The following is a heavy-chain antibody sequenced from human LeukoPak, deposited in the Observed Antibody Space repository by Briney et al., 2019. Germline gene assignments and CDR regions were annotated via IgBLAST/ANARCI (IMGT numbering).Heavy chain of an antibody. V-gene: IGHV1-2*02. J-gene: IGHJ4*02. CDR1: GYTFTGYY. CDR2: INPNSGGT. D-gene: IGHD3-10*01. Sequence: ASVKVSCKASGYTFTGYYTHWVRQAPGQGLEWMGWINPNSGGTNYAQKFQGRVTMTRDTSISTAYMELSRLRSDDTAVYYCARERPMVRGVPGPFDYWGQGTLVTVSS. CDR3: ARERPMVRGVPGPFDY.